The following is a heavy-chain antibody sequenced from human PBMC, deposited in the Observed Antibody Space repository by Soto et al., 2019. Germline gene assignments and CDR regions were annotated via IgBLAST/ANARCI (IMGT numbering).Heavy chain of an antibody. Sequence: SETLSLTCDVSGGSITTGHWWTCVRQSPGKGLEWIGEIYQSGITNYNPSLNSRLSISMDQSKNQFSLKLTSVTAADTALYFCARGFSFSDNSDNDRIYFYYGLNVWGQGTTVTV. V-gene: IGHV4-4*02. D-gene: IGHD2-15*01. CDR2: IYQSGIT. J-gene: IGHJ6*02. CDR1: GGSITTGHW. CDR3: ARGFSFSDNSDNDRIYFYYGLNV.